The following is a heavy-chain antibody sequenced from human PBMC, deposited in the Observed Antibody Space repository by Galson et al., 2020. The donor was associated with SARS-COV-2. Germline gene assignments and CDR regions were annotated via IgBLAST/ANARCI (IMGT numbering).Heavy chain of an antibody. CDR2: VYYTGNS. J-gene: IGHJ6*03. CDR3: ASWYCSSNTCYHMDV. D-gene: IGHD2-2*01. V-gene: IGHV4-59*02. CDR1: GGSVSSYY. Sequence: ETLSLTCTVSGGSVSSYYWSWIRQPPGKGLEWIGYVYYTGNSAYSPSLKSRVTMSVDTSKNQFSLNLNSVTAADTAVYYCASWYCSSNTCYHMDVWGKGTTVTVSS.